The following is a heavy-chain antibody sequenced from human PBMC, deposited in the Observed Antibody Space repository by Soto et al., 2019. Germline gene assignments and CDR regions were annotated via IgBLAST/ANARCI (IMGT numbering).Heavy chain of an antibody. Sequence: TLSLTCPVSGNSLSRADYYWSWIRQTPGKGLEWIGHIFYSGTTYYNPSLKSRLTLSVDTSKNHFSLRLTSVTAADTAVYYCSRDLWVEPELYYYGMDVWGQGTTVTVSS. CDR2: IFYSGTT. CDR1: GNSLSRADYY. V-gene: IGHV4-30-4*01. J-gene: IGHJ6*02. CDR3: SRDLWVEPELYYYGMDV. D-gene: IGHD1-1*01.